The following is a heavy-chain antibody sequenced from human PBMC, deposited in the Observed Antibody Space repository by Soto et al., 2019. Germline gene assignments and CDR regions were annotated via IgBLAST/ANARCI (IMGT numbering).Heavy chain of an antibody. J-gene: IGHJ5*02. CDR3: ARGGWQQLVVLGFDP. V-gene: IGHV4-61*01. D-gene: IGHD6-13*01. Sequence: PSETLSLTCTVSGGSFKRGSYSGSWIRQPPGKGLEWIGYVYHTGRTSYNPSLKSRVSISMDTSNNQFSLNLDSVTAAATAVYFCARGGWQQLVVLGFDPWGQGTLVTVSS. CDR2: VYHTGRT. CDR1: GGSFKRGSYS.